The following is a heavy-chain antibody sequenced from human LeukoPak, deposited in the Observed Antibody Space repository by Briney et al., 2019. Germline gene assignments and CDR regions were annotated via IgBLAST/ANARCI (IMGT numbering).Heavy chain of an antibody. CDR3: ARDPNLRYDWFDP. J-gene: IGHJ5*02. D-gene: IGHD4-17*01. CDR2: MNPNSGNT. V-gene: IGHV1-8*01. Sequence: RASVKVSCKASGYTFTSYDINWVRQATGQGLEWMGWMNPNSGNTGYAQKFQGRVTMTRNTSISTAYMELSSLRSEDTAVYYCARDPNLRYDWFDPWGQGTLVTVSS. CDR1: GYTFTSYD.